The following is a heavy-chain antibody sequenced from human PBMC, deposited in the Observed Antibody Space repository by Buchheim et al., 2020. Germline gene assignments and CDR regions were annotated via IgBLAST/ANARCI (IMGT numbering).Heavy chain of an antibody. CDR2: ISYDGSNK. V-gene: IGHV3-30-3*01. Sequence: QVQLVESGGGVVQPGRSLRLSCAASGFTFSSYAMHWVRQAPGKGLEWVAVISYDGSNKYYADSVKGRFTISRDNSKNTLYLQMNSLRAEDTAVYYCARDLGVIMACYFDYWGQGTL. CDR3: ARDLGVIMACYFDY. CDR1: GFTFSSYA. J-gene: IGHJ4*02. D-gene: IGHD3-16*01.